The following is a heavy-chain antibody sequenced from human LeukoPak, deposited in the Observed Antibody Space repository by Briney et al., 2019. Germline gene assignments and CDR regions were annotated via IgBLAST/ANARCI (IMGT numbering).Heavy chain of an antibody. D-gene: IGHD5-18*01. CDR3: ASEPGGYSYGYQAY. CDR1: GGTFSSYA. J-gene: IGHJ4*02. V-gene: IGHV1-69*04. Sequence: ASVKVSCKASGGTFSSYAISWVRQAPGQGLEWMGRIIPILGIANYAQKFQGRVTITADKSTSTAYMELSSLGSEDTAVYYCASEPGGYSYGYQAYWGQGTLVTVSS. CDR2: IIPILGIA.